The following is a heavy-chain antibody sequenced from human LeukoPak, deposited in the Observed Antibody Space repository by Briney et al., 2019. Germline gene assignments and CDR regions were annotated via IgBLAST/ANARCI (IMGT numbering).Heavy chain of an antibody. Sequence: GGSLRLSCAASGFTFSSYWMHWVRQAPGKGLVWVSRIDGYGSSTSFADSVKGRFTISRDNSKNTLYLQMNSLRAEDTAVYYCAKGTPDWDYYDSSGGDAFDIWGQGTMVTVSS. V-gene: IGHV3-74*01. D-gene: IGHD3-22*01. CDR3: AKGTPDWDYYDSSGGDAFDI. CDR1: GFTFSSYW. J-gene: IGHJ3*02. CDR2: IDGYGSST.